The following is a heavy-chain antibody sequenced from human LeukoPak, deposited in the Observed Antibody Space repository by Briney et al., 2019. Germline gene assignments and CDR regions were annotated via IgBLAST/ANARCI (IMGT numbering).Heavy chain of an antibody. CDR3: ARVRTPRWGFDY. V-gene: IGHV1-2*02. CDR1: GGTFSSYA. D-gene: IGHD1/OR15-1a*01. J-gene: IGHJ4*02. Sequence: ASVKVSCKASGGTFSSYAISWVRQAPGQGLEWMGWINPNSGGTNYAQKFQGRVTMTRDTSISTAYMELSRLRSDDTAVYYCARVRTPRWGFDYWGQGTLVTVSS. CDR2: INPNSGGT.